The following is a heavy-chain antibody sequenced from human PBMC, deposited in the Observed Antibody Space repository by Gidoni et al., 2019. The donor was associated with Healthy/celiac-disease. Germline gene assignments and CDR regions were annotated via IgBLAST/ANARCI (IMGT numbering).Heavy chain of an antibody. Sequence: QVPLVESGGGLVKPGGSLRLSRAASGFTFSDYYMSWLRQAPGKGLGWVSYISSSGSTIYYADSVKGRFTISRDNAKNSLYLQMNSLRAEDTAVYYCARVRQIRNNYYYYYGMDVWGQGTTVTVSS. J-gene: IGHJ6*02. CDR3: ARVRQIRNNYYYYYGMDV. CDR2: ISSSGSTI. V-gene: IGHV3-11*01. CDR1: GFTFSDYY. D-gene: IGHD3-10*01.